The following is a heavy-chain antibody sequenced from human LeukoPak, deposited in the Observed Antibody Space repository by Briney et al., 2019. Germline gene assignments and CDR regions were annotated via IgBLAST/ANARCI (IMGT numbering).Heavy chain of an antibody. V-gene: IGHV3-23*01. Sequence: GGSLRLSCAASGFTFSSYAMSWVRQAPGKGLEWVSAISGSGGSTYYADSVKGRFTISRDNSKNTLYLQMNSLRAEDTAVYYCAKDCITTFGVVIIKANYFDYWGQGTLVTVSS. D-gene: IGHD3-3*01. J-gene: IGHJ4*02. CDR1: GFTFSSYA. CDR2: ISGSGGST. CDR3: AKDCITTFGVVIIKANYFDY.